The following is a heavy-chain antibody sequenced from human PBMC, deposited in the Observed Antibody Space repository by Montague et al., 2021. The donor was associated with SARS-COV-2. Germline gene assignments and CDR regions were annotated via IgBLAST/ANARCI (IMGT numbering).Heavy chain of an antibody. Sequence: SLSLSCPASGFTFSSYAMSWVRQAPGKGLEWVSAISGSGGSTYYADSVKGRFTISRDNSKNTLYLQMNSLRAEDTAVYYCRVGNYYDSISDYWGQGTLVTVSS. J-gene: IGHJ4*02. CDR3: RVGNYYDSISDY. CDR1: GFTFSSYA. V-gene: IGHV3-23*01. D-gene: IGHD3-22*01. CDR2: ISGSGGST.